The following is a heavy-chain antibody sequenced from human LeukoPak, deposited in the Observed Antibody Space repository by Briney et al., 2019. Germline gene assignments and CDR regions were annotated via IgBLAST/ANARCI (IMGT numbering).Heavy chain of an antibody. CDR1: GFTFSSYA. CDR2: ISSNGGST. CDR3: ARVWRVARGNDAFDI. V-gene: IGHV3-64D*09. D-gene: IGHD2-15*01. J-gene: IGHJ3*02. Sequence: PGGSLRLSCSASGFTFSSYAMHWVRPAPGKGLEYVSAISSNGGSTYYADSVKGRFTISRDNSKNTLYLQMSSLRAEDTAVYYCARVWRVARGNDAFDIWGQGTMVTVSS.